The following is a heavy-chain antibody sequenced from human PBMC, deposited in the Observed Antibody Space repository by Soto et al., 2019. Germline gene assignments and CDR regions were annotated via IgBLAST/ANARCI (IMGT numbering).Heavy chain of an antibody. Sequence: SATLSLPCTVSGGSTSRLYWSWVRQAPGKGMEWIGYISYSGSTNYNPSLNSRVTISVDTSKKQFSLKLTSVTTADTAVYYCTRRQGSYLDQWGQGTLVTVS. CDR1: GGSTSRLY. J-gene: IGHJ4*02. CDR2: ISYSGST. D-gene: IGHD2-15*01. V-gene: IGHV4-59*01. CDR3: TRRQGSYLDQ.